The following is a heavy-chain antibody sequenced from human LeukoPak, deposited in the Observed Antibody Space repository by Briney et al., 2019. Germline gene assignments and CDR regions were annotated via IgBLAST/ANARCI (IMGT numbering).Heavy chain of an antibody. J-gene: IGHJ3*02. CDR2: IWYEGNNK. CDR3: ARDNFNWAAFDI. CDR1: GFTFSNYA. D-gene: IGHD3-16*01. Sequence: GGSLRLSCAPSGFTFSNYAMHWVRLAPRKGLEWVAVIWYEGNNKYYEDSVKGRFTISRDNSKNTLWLQMNTLRTEDTAVYYCARDNFNWAAFDIWGQGTMVTVSS. V-gene: IGHV3-33*01.